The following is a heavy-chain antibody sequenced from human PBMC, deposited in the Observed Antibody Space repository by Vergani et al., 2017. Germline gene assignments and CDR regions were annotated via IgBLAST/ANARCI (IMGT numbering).Heavy chain of an antibody. CDR3: ARVLGYCSGGDCLSFFDY. CDR2: IYYSGST. CDR1: GFTFSDYY. D-gene: IGHD2-15*01. J-gene: IGHJ4*02. Sequence: QVQLVESGGGLVKPGGSLRLSCAASGFTFSDYYMSWIRQAPGKGLEWIGYIYYSGSTNYNPSLKSRVTISVDTSKNQFSLKLSSVTAADTAVYYCARVLGYCSGGDCLSFFDYWGQGTLVTVSS. V-gene: IGHV4-59*01.